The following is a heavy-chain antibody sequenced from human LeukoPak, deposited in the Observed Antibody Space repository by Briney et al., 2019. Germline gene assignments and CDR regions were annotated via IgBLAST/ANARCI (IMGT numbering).Heavy chain of an antibody. J-gene: IGHJ4*02. V-gene: IGHV3-30-3*01. CDR3: AREADY. CDR1: GFTFSSHA. CDR2: ISYDGSNK. Sequence: GGSLRLSCAASGFTFSSHAMHWVRQAPGKGLEWVAVISYDGSNKYYADPVKGRFTISRDNSKNTLYLQMNSLRAEDTAVYYCAREADYWGQGTLVTVSS.